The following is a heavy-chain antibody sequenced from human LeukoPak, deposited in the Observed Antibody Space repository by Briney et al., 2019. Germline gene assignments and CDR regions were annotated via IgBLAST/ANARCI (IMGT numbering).Heavy chain of an antibody. CDR2: IRYDGSNK. V-gene: IGHV3-30*02. CDR1: GFTFSSYG. D-gene: IGHD2-21*01. J-gene: IGHJ4*02. Sequence: PGGSLRLSCAASGFTFSSYGMHWVRQAPGKGLEWVAYIRYDGSNKYYAASEKGRFTISRDNSKNTLYLQMNSLRAEDTAVYYCAKDNRSPVGIVDYWGQGTLVTVSS. CDR3: AKDNRSPVGIVDY.